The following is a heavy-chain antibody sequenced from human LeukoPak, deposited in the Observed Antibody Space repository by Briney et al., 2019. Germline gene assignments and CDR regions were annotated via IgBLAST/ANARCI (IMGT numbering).Heavy chain of an antibody. CDR3: ASGRGYMNAHYYFDY. CDR2: IYSSGST. CDR1: GYSMTSHY. V-gene: IGHV4-4*07. J-gene: IGHJ4*02. D-gene: IGHD5-18*01. Sequence: SETLSLTCTVSGYSMTSHYWSWIRRPAGQGLEWIGRIYSSGSTTYNPSLKTRVTMSVDTSKNQFSLNLSSVTAADTALYYCASGRGYMNAHYYFDYWGQGTLVTVSS.